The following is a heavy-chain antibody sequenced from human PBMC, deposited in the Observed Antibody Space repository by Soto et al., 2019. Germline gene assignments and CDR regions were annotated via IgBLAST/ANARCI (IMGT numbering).Heavy chain of an antibody. J-gene: IGHJ4*02. CDR1: GYTFTSYG. D-gene: IGHD3-10*01. Sequence: KVSCKASGYTFTSYGISWVRQAPGQGLEWMGWISAYNGNTNYAQKLQGRVTMTTDTSTSTAYMELRSLRSDDTAVYYCARGGQLLWFGELSYFDYWGQGTLVTVSS. CDR3: ARGGQLLWFGELSYFDY. V-gene: IGHV1-18*01. CDR2: ISAYNGNT.